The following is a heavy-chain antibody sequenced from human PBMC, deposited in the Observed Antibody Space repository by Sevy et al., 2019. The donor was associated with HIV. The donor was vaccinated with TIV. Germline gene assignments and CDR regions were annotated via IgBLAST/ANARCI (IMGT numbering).Heavy chain of an antibody. J-gene: IGHJ3*01. V-gene: IGHV3-23*01. CDR2: ISGFGNT. D-gene: IGHD3-22*01. CDR3: AKVLNPALESMMEVTVRSLKGFDV. Sequence: GGSLRLSCAASGFTFNTHVMNWVRQAPGKGLEWVSSISGFGNTYYADSVRGRFTISRDNAKNTLYPQMNSLRADDTALYYCAKVLNPALESMMEVTVRSLKGFDVWGQGTMVNVSS. CDR1: GFTFNTHV.